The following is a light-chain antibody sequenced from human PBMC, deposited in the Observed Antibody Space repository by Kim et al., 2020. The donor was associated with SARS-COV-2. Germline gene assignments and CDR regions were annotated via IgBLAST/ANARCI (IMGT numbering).Light chain of an antibody. Sequence: ASVGDRVTITCRASQSISNWLAWYQQKPGKAPKLLIYDAFSLESGVPSRFSGGGSGTEFTHTITSLQPDDFATYYCQQYDRYATWTFGQGTKLEI. V-gene: IGKV1-5*01. J-gene: IGKJ1*01. CDR3: QQYDRYATWT. CDR2: DAF. CDR1: QSISNW.